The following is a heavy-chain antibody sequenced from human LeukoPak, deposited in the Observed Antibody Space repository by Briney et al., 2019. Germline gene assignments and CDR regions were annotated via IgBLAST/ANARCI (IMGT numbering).Heavy chain of an antibody. D-gene: IGHD3-22*01. CDR3: AKGPRDYYDSGGYSYWYFDL. CDR2: ISGSGGST. V-gene: IGHV3-23*01. CDR1: GFTFSSYG. J-gene: IGHJ2*01. Sequence: GGSLRLSCAASGFTFSSYGMSWVRQAPGKGLEWVSAISGSGGSTYYADSVKGRFTISRDNSKNTLYLQMNSLRAEDTAVYYCAKGPRDYYDSGGYSYWYFDLWGRGTLVTVSS.